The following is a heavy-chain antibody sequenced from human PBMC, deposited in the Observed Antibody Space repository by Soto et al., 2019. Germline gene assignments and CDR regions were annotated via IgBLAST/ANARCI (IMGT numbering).Heavy chain of an antibody. CDR2: ISWNSGSV. V-gene: IGHV3-9*01. Sequence: EVQLVESGGGLVQPGRSLRLSCATSGFTFGDYAMHWVRQVPRKGLEWVSGISWNSGSVDYVHSVKGRFTISRDNPKNSLYLQMNSLRAEDTALYYGVKEIMWGGTYPSYAFDIWGQGTMVAVSS. CDR3: VKEIMWGGTYPSYAFDI. J-gene: IGHJ3*02. CDR1: GFTFGDYA. D-gene: IGHD1-26*01.